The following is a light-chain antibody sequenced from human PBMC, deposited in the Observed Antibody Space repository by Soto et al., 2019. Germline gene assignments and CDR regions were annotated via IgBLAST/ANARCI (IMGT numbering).Light chain of an antibody. CDR3: CSYTTRSANV. V-gene: IGLV2-14*01. Sequence: QSALTQPASVTGSPGQSITISCTGTSSDIGSYNFVSWYQHHPGKAPKVMIFELNKRPSGVSNRFSGAKSGNTASLTISGLQTWDGAGYLCCSYTTRSANVFRPGAKLSVL. CDR2: ELN. J-gene: IGLJ1*01. CDR1: SSDIGSYNF.